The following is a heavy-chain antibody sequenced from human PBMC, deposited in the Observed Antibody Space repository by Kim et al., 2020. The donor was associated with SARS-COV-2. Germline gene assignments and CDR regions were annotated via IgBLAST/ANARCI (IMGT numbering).Heavy chain of an antibody. CDR1: GYTFTSYY. Sequence: ASVKVSCKASGYTFTSYYMHWVRQAPGQGLEWMGIINPSGGSTSYAQKFQGRVTMTRYTSTSTVYMELSSLRSEDTAVYYCARGMGCSSTSCSKLGYYYGMDVWGQGTTVTVSS. CDR2: INPSGGST. D-gene: IGHD2-2*01. V-gene: IGHV1-46*01. CDR3: ARGMGCSSTSCSKLGYYYGMDV. J-gene: IGHJ6*02.